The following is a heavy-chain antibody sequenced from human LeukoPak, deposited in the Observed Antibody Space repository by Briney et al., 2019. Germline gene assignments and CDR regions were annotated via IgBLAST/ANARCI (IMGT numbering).Heavy chain of an antibody. J-gene: IGHJ4*02. Sequence: PGGSLRLSCAASGFTFSSYGMTWVRQAPGKGLEWVISGSGANTYYADSVKGRVSISRDNSKNTVFLQMNSLRAEDTAVYYCAKDRDPLSSSGWPWAYFDYWGQGIMVIVSS. CDR2: SGSGANT. CDR1: GFTFSSYG. D-gene: IGHD6-19*01. V-gene: IGHV3-23*01. CDR3: AKDRDPLSSSGWPWAYFDY.